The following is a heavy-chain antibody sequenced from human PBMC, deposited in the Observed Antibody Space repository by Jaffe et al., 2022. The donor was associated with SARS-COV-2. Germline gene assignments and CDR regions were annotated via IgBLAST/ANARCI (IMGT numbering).Heavy chain of an antibody. D-gene: IGHD3-10*01. CDR2: ISGSGGST. V-gene: IGHV3-23*04. Sequence: EVQLVESGGGLVQPGGSLRLSCAASGFTFSSYAMSWVRQAPGKGLEWVSAISGSGGSTYYADSVKGRFTISRDNSKNTLYLQMNSLRAEDTAVYYCAKDRQSYGSGLPDAFDIWGQGTMVTVSS. CDR1: GFTFSSYA. J-gene: IGHJ3*02. CDR3: AKDRQSYGSGLPDAFDI.